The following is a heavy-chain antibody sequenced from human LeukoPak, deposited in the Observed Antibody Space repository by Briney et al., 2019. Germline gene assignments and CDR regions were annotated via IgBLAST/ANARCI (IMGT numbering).Heavy chain of an antibody. D-gene: IGHD3-10*01. Sequence: ASVKVSCKASGYTFTSYGISWVRQAPGQGLEWMGWISAYNGNTNYAQKLQGRVTMTTDTSTSTAYMELRSLRSEDTAVYYCARDGGTDYYGSGSYPPGTLVDYWGQGTLVTVSS. CDR3: ARDGGTDYYGSGSYPPGTLVDY. V-gene: IGHV1-18*01. CDR2: ISAYNGNT. J-gene: IGHJ4*02. CDR1: GYTFTSYG.